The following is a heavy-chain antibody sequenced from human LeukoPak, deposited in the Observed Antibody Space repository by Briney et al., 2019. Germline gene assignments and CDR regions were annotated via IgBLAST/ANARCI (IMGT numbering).Heavy chain of an antibody. D-gene: IGHD5-18*01. V-gene: IGHV4-30-4*01. Sequence: SETLSLTCTVSGGSISSGDYYWSWIRQPPGKGLEWIGYIYYSGSTYYNPSLKSRVTISVDTSKNQFSLKLSSVTAADTAVYYCARRASDTAMVLFDYWGQGTLVTVSS. CDR3: ARRASDTAMVLFDY. CDR2: IYYSGST. CDR1: GGSISSGDYY. J-gene: IGHJ4*02.